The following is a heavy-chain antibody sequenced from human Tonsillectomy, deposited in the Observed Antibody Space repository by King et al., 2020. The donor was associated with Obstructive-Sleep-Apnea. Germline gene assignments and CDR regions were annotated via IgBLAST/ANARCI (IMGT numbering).Heavy chain of an antibody. D-gene: IGHD2-2*01. V-gene: IGHV4-39*07. CDR2: IYYTGST. CDR3: TRGYCSSTSCYAGLKYYYGMDV. Sequence: QLQESGPGLVKPSETLSLTCTVSGDSISSSSYYWGWIRQPPGKGLEWIGSIYYTGSTYYNPSLKSRVTLSVDTSKNQFSLKLISVTAADTAVYYCTRGYCSSTSCYAGLKYYYGMDVWGQGTTVTVSS. CDR1: GDSISSSSYY. J-gene: IGHJ6*02.